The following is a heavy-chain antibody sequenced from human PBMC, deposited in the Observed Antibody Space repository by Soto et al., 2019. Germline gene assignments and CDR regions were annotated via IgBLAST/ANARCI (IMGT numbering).Heavy chain of an antibody. Sequence: WASVKVSCKASGYTFTGYYMHWVRQAPGQGLEWMGWINPNSGGTNYAQKFQGWVTMTRDTSISTAYMELSRLRSDDTAVYYCARGVCSGGSCYFDYWGQGTLVTVSS. V-gene: IGHV1-2*04. D-gene: IGHD2-15*01. J-gene: IGHJ4*02. CDR3: ARGVCSGGSCYFDY. CDR2: INPNSGGT. CDR1: GYTFTGYY.